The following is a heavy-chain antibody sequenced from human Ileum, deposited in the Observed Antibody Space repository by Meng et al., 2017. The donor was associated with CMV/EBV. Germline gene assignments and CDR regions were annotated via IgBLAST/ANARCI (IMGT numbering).Heavy chain of an antibody. CDR1: GFNFNSHW. CDR2: IKQDGSDK. Sequence: CAASGFNFNSHWMSWVRQAPGKGLEWVAIIKQDGSDKSYVGSVKGRFTVSRDNAKNFLYLQMNSLRVEDTAVYYCAKGRSSGWAGFDYWGQGTLVTVSS. D-gene: IGHD6-19*01. J-gene: IGHJ4*02. V-gene: IGHV3-7*02. CDR3: AKGRSSGWAGFDY.